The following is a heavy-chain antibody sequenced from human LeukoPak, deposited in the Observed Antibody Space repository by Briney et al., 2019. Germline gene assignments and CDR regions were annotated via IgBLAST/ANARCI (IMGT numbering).Heavy chain of an antibody. Sequence: PSETLSLTCAVYGGSFSGYYWSWIRQPPGKGLEWIGEINHSGSSNCNPSLKSRVTMSVDTSKNQFSLKLSSVTAADTAVYYCARLGGHYYDSSGYQKIDYWGQGTLVTVSS. V-gene: IGHV4-34*01. CDR3: ARLGGHYYDSSGYQKIDY. CDR1: GGSFSGYY. D-gene: IGHD3-22*01. CDR2: INHSGSS. J-gene: IGHJ4*02.